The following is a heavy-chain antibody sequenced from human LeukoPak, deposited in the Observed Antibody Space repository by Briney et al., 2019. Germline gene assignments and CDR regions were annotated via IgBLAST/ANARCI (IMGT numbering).Heavy chain of an antibody. V-gene: IGHV3-11*03. Sequence: PGGSLRLSCEGSGFSFRDYYMSWIRQTPGKGLEWVSDISNSGTDTNYADSVKGRFTISRDNAKNSLYLQMNSLRDEDTALYYCARHYYDSRYPTSGYYMDVWGKGTTVTVSS. J-gene: IGHJ6*03. CDR1: GFSFRDYY. CDR2: ISNSGTDT. D-gene: IGHD3-22*01. CDR3: ARHYYDSRYPTSGYYMDV.